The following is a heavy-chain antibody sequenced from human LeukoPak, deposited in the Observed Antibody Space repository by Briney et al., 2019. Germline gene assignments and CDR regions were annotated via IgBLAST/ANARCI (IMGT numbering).Heavy chain of an antibody. CDR1: GYTFTGYY. Sequence: ASVKVSCKASGYTFTGYYMHWVRQAPGQGLEWMGWIYPNSGATKYAQKFQGRVTMTRDTSISTAYMELSGLRSDDTAVYYCGALLSNGPFDYWGQGSLVTVSS. CDR2: IYPNSGAT. CDR3: GALLSNGPFDY. V-gene: IGHV1-2*02. J-gene: IGHJ4*02.